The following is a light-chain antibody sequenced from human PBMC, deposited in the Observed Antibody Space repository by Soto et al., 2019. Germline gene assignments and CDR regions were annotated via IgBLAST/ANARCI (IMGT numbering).Light chain of an antibody. CDR3: QQVNSFPST. CDR2: NAS. J-gene: IGKJ5*01. Sequence: EIVLTQSPATLSLSPGERASLSCRASQSVSTFLAWFQQKPGQPPRLLIYNASNRTTGIPARFSGSGSGTEFTLTLSSLQPEDFATYYCQQVNSFPSTFGQGTRLEI. CDR1: QSVSTF. V-gene: IGKV3-11*01.